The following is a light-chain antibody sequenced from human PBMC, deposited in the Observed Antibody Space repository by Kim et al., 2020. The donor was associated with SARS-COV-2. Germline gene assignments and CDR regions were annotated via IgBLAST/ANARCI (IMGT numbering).Light chain of an antibody. CDR2: KAS. CDR1: ESISSW. V-gene: IGKV1-5*03. J-gene: IGKJ1*01. Sequence: DIRMTQSPSTLSASIGDRVTITCRASESISSWLAWYQQKPGKAPKVLIYKASGLESGVPSRFSGSGSGTEFTLTISSLQPDDFATYYCQHYDTYSGTFGQGTKVDIK. CDR3: QHYDTYSGT.